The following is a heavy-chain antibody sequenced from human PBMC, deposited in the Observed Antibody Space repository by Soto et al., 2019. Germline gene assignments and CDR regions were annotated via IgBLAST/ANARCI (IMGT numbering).Heavy chain of an antibody. CDR1: GYTFTSYG. V-gene: IGHV1-69*13. J-gene: IGHJ5*02. Sequence: SVKVSCKASGYTFTSYGISWVRQAPGQGLEWMGGIIPIFGTANYAQKFQGRVTITADESTSTAYMELSSLRSEDTAVYYCARGEIVLVPDAPPSGMRFDPWGQGTLVTVSS. CDR2: IIPIFGTA. CDR3: ARGEIVLVPDAPPSGMRFDP. D-gene: IGHD2-2*01.